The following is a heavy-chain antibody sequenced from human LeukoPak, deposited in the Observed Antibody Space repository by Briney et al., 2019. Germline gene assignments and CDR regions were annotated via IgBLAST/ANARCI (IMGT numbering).Heavy chain of an antibody. V-gene: IGHV4-4*07. CDR1: GGSITSYY. Sequence: PSETLSLTCTVSGGSITSYYWSWIRQPAGKGLEWIGRIYPSGSTNYDPSLKSRVTMSVDTSKNHFSLKLSSVTAADTAVYYCARVRGSSGSYEYYHYMDVWGKGTTVTISS. D-gene: IGHD1-26*01. CDR2: IYPSGST. CDR3: ARVRGSSGSYEYYHYMDV. J-gene: IGHJ6*03.